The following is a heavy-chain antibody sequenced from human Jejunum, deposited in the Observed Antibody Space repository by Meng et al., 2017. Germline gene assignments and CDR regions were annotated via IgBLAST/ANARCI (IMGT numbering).Heavy chain of an antibody. CDR1: GAVSSRTNG. CDR3: ARAYCTDVSCHDFCDS. J-gene: IGHJ4*02. D-gene: IGHD2-8*01. V-gene: IGHV4-4*02. CDR2: IDPSECT. Sequence: APARVNAAGLLSLAISVSGAVSSRTNGWSCVRQPPGKGLGWIGKIDPSECTHYSPSLKGRVTISADRANNQFSLRLTSVTAADTAIYYCARAYCTDVSCHDFCDSWGQGTLVTVSS.